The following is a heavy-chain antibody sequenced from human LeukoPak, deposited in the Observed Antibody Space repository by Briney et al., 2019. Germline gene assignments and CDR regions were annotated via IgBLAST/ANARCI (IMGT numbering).Heavy chain of an antibody. CDR1: GGSFSGYY. V-gene: IGHV4-34*01. CDR3: ARGVIVSVVAGTNYYYYMDV. J-gene: IGHJ6*03. Sequence: SETLSLTCAVYGGSFSGYYWSWIRQPPGKGLEWIGEINHSGSTNYNPSLKGRVTISVDTSKNQFSRKLRSVTAADTAVYYCARGVIVSVVAGTNYYYYMDVRGKGTTVTVSS. D-gene: IGHD6-19*01. CDR2: INHSGST.